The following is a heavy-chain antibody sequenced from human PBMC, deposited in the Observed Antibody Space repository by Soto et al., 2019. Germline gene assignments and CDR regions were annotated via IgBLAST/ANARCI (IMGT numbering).Heavy chain of an antibody. CDR3: AREQVACSGGSSYVDAAYVL. Sequence: GGPLRLSCAASGFTFSSYAMHCVRQAPGKGLEWVAVISYDGSNKYYADSVNGRFTISRDHSRNTLYLQMNSLRAEDTAVYYCAREQVACSGGSSYVDAAYVLWGQGRMASV. CDR1: GFTFSSYA. CDR2: ISYDGSNK. J-gene: IGHJ3*01. V-gene: IGHV3-30-3*01. D-gene: IGHD2-15*01.